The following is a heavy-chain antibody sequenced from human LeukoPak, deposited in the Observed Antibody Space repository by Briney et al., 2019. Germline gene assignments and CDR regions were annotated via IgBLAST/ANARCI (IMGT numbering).Heavy chain of an antibody. V-gene: IGHV3-21*01. CDR3: ARVSRDSSSSLDY. J-gene: IGHJ4*02. Sequence: PGGSLRLSCAASGFTFSSYSMNWVRQAPGKGLEWVSSISSSSSYIYYADSVKGRFTISRDNAKNSLYLQMNSLRAEDTAVYYCARVSRDSSSSLDYWGQGTLVTVSS. D-gene: IGHD6-6*01. CDR1: GFTFSSYS. CDR2: ISSSSSYI.